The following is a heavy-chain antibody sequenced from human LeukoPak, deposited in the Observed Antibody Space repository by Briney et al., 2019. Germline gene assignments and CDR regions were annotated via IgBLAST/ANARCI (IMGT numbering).Heavy chain of an antibody. Sequence: SETLSLTCSVSGASVSSGKTYWSWVRQTPGKGLEWIGYIYSGGSTDYNPSLKSRVTISLDTSKNQFSLQLRSVIAADTALYYCASSFTQTGYMEFDYWGQAALVTVSS. V-gene: IGHV4-61*01. CDR3: ASSFTQTGYMEFDY. J-gene: IGHJ4*02. CDR1: GASVSSGKTY. CDR2: IYSGGST. D-gene: IGHD3-9*01.